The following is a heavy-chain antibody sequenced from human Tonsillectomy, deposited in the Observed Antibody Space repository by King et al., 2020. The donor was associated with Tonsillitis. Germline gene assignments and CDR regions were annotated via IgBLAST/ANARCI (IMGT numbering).Heavy chain of an antibody. Sequence: VQLVESGGGVVQPGRSLRLSCAASGFTFSTYAMHWVRQAPGKGREWVAVISYDGSNKYYADSVKGRFTISRDNSKNTLSLQMNSLRAEDTAVYYCARVYYDSSGYEEAGPALDAFVIWVQGTMVTVSS. CDR2: ISYDGSNK. V-gene: IGHV3-30*04. CDR1: GFTFSTYA. J-gene: IGHJ3*02. CDR3: ARVYYDSSGYEEAGPALDAFVI. D-gene: IGHD3-22*01.